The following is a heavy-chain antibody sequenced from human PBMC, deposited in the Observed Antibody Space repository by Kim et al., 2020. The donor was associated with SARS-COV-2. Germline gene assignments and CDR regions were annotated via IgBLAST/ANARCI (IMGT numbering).Heavy chain of an antibody. D-gene: IGHD1-26*01. Sequence: GGSLRLSCAASGLTFSRHAMHWVRQAPGKGLEWVAIVLSDGGSKYYADSVKGRFTISRDNSKNTLYLQLNSLRTDDTAVYYCARDITGSWSVDYWGRGTLVTVSS. CDR1: GLTFSRHA. CDR2: VLSDGGSK. CDR3: ARDITGSWSVDY. J-gene: IGHJ4*02. V-gene: IGHV3-30*04.